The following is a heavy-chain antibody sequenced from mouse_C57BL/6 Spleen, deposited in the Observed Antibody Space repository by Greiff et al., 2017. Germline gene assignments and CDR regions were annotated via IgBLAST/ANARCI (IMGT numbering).Heavy chain of an antibody. V-gene: IGHV1-26*01. CDR2: INPNNGGT. CDR1: GYTFTDYY. D-gene: IGHD2-12*01. Sequence: EVQLQQSGPELVKPGASVKISCKASGYTFTDYYMNWVKQSHGKSLEWIGDINPNNGGTSYNQKFKGKATLTVDKSSSTAYMELRSLTSEDSAVYYCVLRRGYYYAMDYWGQGTSVTVSS. J-gene: IGHJ4*01. CDR3: VLRRGYYYAMDY.